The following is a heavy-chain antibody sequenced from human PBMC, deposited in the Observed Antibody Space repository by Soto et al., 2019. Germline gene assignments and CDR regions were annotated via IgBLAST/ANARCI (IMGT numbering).Heavy chain of an antibody. V-gene: IGHV3-21*01. Sequence: EVQLVESGGGLVKPGGSLRLSCAASGFTSSSYSMDWVRQAPGKGLEWVSSSSSSSTYIHYADSVKGRFTISRDNAKNSLYLQMNSLSAEDTAVYYCASQTSGYYYYGMDVWGKGTTVTVSS. CDR3: ASQTSGYYYYGMDV. CDR1: GFTSSSYS. CDR2: SSSSSTYI. J-gene: IGHJ6*04.